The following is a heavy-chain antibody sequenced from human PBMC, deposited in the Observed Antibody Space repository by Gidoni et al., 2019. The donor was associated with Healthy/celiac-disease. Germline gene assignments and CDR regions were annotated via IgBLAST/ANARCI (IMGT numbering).Heavy chain of an antibody. J-gene: IGHJ4*02. CDR1: GFTVSSKY. V-gene: IGHV3-66*01. D-gene: IGHD6-13*01. CDR2: IYSGGST. Sequence: EVQLVESGGGLVQPGGSLRLSCAASGFTVSSKYMSWFRRAPGKGLEWVSVIYSGGSTYYADSVKGRFTISRDNSKNTLYLQMNSLRAEDTAVYYCARDPHSSSWSARLLGGGSGAGFDYWGQGTLVTVSS. CDR3: ARDPHSSSWSARLLGGGSGAGFDY.